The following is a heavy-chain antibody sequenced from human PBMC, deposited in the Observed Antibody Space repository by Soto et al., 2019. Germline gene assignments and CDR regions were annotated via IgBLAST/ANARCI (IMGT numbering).Heavy chain of an antibody. J-gene: IGHJ5*02. Sequence: QITLKESGPPLVKPTQTLTLTCTFSGFSLSTSGVGVGWIRQPPGKALEWLALIYWDDDKRYSPSLKSRLTITKDTSKNQVVLTMTNMDPVDTATYYCAHRQDIVVVPAAQRGWFDPWGQGTLVTVSS. CDR2: IYWDDDK. D-gene: IGHD2-2*01. V-gene: IGHV2-5*02. CDR1: GFSLSTSGVG. CDR3: AHRQDIVVVPAAQRGWFDP.